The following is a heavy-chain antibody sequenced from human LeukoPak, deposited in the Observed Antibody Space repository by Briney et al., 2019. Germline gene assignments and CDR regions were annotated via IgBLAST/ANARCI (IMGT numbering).Heavy chain of an antibody. CDR1: GGSISSYY. J-gene: IGHJ4*02. V-gene: IGHV4-4*07. D-gene: IGHD6-13*01. Sequence: SETLSLTCTVPGGSISSYYWSWIRQPAGKGLEWIGRIYTSGSTNYNPSLKSRVTMSVDTSRNQLSLKLSSVTAADTAVYYCARTGVSSSWYFDYWGQGTLVTVSS. CDR2: IYTSGST. CDR3: ARTGVSSSWYFDY.